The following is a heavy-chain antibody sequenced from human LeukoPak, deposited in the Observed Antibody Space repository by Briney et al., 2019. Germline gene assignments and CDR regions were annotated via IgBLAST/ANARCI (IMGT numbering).Heavy chain of an antibody. J-gene: IGHJ4*01. D-gene: IGHD3-10*01. CDR1: GDSVTNTNF. CDR2: ISHSGIT. V-gene: IGHV4-38-2*02. Sequence: SEALSLTCTVSGDSVTNTNFWGWIRQPPGKGLEWIGSISHSGITYYNPSLKSRLTLSVDTSKSQFSLKLSAVTAADTALYYCARVLTLRLWPGDYFDHWGHGTLVTVSS. CDR3: ARVLTLRLWPGDYFDH.